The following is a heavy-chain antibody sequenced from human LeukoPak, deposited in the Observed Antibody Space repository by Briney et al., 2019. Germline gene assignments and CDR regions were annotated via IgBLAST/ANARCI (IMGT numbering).Heavy chain of an antibody. V-gene: IGHV3-30*18. CDR2: ISYDGSNK. D-gene: IGHD6-19*01. J-gene: IGHJ4*02. Sequence: GGSLRLSCAASGFTFSTYGMHWVRQAPGKGLEWVAVISYDGSNKYYADSVKGRFTISRDNSKNTLYLQMNSLRAEDTAVYYCAKDFLGAPIAVAGTFDYWGQGTLVTVSS. CDR3: AKDFLGAPIAVAGTFDY. CDR1: GFTFSTYG.